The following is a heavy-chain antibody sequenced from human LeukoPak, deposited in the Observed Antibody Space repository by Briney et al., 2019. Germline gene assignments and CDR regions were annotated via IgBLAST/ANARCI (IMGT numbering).Heavy chain of an antibody. CDR1: GFTFSKYW. V-gene: IGHV3-74*01. D-gene: IGHD6-19*01. CDR3: ATKQWLAPPPDS. J-gene: IGHJ4*02. Sequence: GGSLRLSCAASGFTFSKYWMLWVRQAPGKGLESVSRINTDGSVTTYADSVKGRFTLSRDNADNTMFLQMNSVRDEDTAVYYCATKQWLAPPPDSWGQGTPVTVSS. CDR2: INTDGSVT.